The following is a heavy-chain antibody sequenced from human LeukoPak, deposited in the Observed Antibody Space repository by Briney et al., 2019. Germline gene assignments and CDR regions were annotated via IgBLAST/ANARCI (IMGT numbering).Heavy chain of an antibody. CDR1: GYTFTSYG. V-gene: IGHV1-18*01. J-gene: IGHJ4*02. Sequence: ASVTVSCKASGYTFTSYGISWVRQAPGQGVEGMGGISPYNGNTNYAQKLQGRVTMTTDTSTSTAYMELRSLRSDDTAVYYCASGETVAGELFDYWGQGTLVTVSS. D-gene: IGHD6-19*01. CDR3: ASGETVAGELFDY. CDR2: ISPYNGNT.